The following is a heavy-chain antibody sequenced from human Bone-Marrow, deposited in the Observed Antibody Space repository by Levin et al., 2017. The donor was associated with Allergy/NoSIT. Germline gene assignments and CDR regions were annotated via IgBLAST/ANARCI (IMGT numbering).Heavy chain of an antibody. Sequence: ASVKVSCKASGGSFSSDSFSWVRQAPGQGLEWMGGIIPIVGTPNYAQKFQGRVTITADSSTKTVYMELSRLTFEDTAVYYCAASEGNVGSGNWYQYSLDVWGQGATVSVSS. CDR3: AASEGNVGSGNWYQYSLDV. V-gene: IGHV1-69*13. D-gene: IGHD6-13*01. CDR2: IIPIVGTP. J-gene: IGHJ6*02. CDR1: GGSFSSDS.